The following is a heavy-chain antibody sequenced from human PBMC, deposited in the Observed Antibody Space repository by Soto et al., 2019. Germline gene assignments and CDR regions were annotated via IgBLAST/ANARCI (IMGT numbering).Heavy chain of an antibody. Sequence: GGPLRLSCAASGFTFSSYSMNWVRQAPGKGLEWVSSISSSSSYIYYADSVKGRFTISRDNAKNSLYLQMNSLRAEDTAVYYCASRDTAMVNAFDIWGQGTMVTVSS. J-gene: IGHJ3*02. CDR3: ASRDTAMVNAFDI. CDR1: GFTFSSYS. CDR2: ISSSSSYI. D-gene: IGHD5-18*01. V-gene: IGHV3-21*01.